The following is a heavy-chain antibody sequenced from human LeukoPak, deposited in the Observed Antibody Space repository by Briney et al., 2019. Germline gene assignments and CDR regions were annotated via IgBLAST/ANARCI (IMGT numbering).Heavy chain of an antibody. CDR1: GFTFSPYW. CDR2: INTDGRST. Sequence: GGSLRLSCAASGFTFSPYWIHWVRQAPGKGLVWVSRINTDGRSTTYADSVKGRFTISRDNAKNTLYLQMNSLRAEDTAVYYCAKDSTIVATIPDAFDIWGQGTMVTVSS. J-gene: IGHJ3*02. CDR3: AKDSTIVATIPDAFDI. D-gene: IGHD5-12*01. V-gene: IGHV3-74*01.